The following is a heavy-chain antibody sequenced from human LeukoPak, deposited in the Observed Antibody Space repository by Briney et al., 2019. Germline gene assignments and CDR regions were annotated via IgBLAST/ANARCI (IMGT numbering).Heavy chain of an antibody. D-gene: IGHD6-19*01. CDR2: INPSGGST. CDR3: ARGPYSGDWHFDF. J-gene: IGHJ4*02. V-gene: IGHV1-46*01. CDR1: GYTFSSYY. Sequence: ASVKVCCKASGYTFSSYYMHWVRQAPGQGLEWLGIINPSGGSTSYAQKFQGRFTMTRDTSTTTVSMELSSLRFEDTAVYYCARGPYSGDWHFDFWGQGTLVTVSS.